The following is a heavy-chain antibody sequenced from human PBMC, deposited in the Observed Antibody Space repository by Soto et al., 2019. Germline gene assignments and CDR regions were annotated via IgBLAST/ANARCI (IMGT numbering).Heavy chain of an antibody. J-gene: IGHJ4*02. D-gene: IGHD3-3*01. CDR3: ARHDVDYDSLPVPYYFDY. Sequence: SETLSLTCTVSGGSISSSSYYWGWIRQPPGKGLEWIGSIYYSGSTYYNPSLKSRVTISVDTSKNHFSLKLSFVTAADTAVYYFARHDVDYDSLPVPYYFDYWGQGTLVTVSS. CDR1: GGSISSSSYY. V-gene: IGHV4-39*01. CDR2: IYYSGST.